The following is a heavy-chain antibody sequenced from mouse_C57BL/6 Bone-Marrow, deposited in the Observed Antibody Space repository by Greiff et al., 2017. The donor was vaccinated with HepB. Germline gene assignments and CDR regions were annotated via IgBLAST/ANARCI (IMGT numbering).Heavy chain of an antibody. CDR2: IYPRSGNT. CDR3: ARRGSSGDAMDY. J-gene: IGHJ4*01. Sequence: QVQLQQSGAELARPGASVKLSCKASGYTFTSYGISWVKQRTGQGLEWIGEIYPRSGNTYYNEKFKGKATLTADKSSSTAYMELRSLTSEDSAVSFCARRGSSGDAMDYWGQGTSGTVSS. D-gene: IGHD3-2*02. CDR1: GYTFTSYG. V-gene: IGHV1-81*01.